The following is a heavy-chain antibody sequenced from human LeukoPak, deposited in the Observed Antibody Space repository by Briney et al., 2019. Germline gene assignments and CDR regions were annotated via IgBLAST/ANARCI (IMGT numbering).Heavy chain of an antibody. J-gene: IGHJ3*02. V-gene: IGHV3-30-3*01. CDR1: GFTFSSYA. CDR2: ISYDGSNK. CDR3: ARGQRRLYAFDI. Sequence: GRSLRLSCAASGFTFSSYAMHWVRQAPGKGPEWVAVISYDGSNKYYADSVKGRFTISRDNSKNTLYLQMNSLRAEDTAVYYCARGQRRLYAFDIWGQGTMVTVSS. D-gene: IGHD2-21*02.